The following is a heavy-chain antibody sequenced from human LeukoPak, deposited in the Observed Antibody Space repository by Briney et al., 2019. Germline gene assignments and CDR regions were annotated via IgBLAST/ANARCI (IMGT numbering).Heavy chain of an antibody. Sequence: GASVKVSCKASGYTFTGYYMHWVRQAPGQGLEWMGWINPNSGGTNYAQKFQGRVTMTRDTSISTAYMELSRLRSDDTAVYYCARERLAGTYYYDSSGYPTFNYWGQGTLVTVSS. D-gene: IGHD3-22*01. V-gene: IGHV1-2*02. CDR3: ARERLAGTYYYDSSGYPTFNY. J-gene: IGHJ4*02. CDR2: INPNSGGT. CDR1: GYTFTGYY.